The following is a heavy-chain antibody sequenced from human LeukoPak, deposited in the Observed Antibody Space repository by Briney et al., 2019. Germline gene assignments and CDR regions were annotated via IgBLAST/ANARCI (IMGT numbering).Heavy chain of an antibody. J-gene: IGHJ6*02. V-gene: IGHV3-30*18. CDR2: ISNDGSNT. D-gene: IGHD5-12*01. Sequence: GGPLRLSCAASGFNFITAAMTWVRQAPGKGLEWVALISNDGSNTYYEDSVKGRFTISRDNSKNTLYLQMDSLRAEDTAVYYCAKDRGSGTYNSYGMDVWGQGTAVTVSS. CDR1: GFNFITAA. CDR3: AKDRGSGTYNSYGMDV.